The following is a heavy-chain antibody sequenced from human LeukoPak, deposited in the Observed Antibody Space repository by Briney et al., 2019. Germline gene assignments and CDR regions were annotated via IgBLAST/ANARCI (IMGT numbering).Heavy chain of an antibody. CDR2: MYYSGST. CDR3: ARHTFYYYDSSGYYERPFDY. J-gene: IGHJ4*02. Sequence: PSETLSLTCTVSGGSISSSSYYWGWIRPPPGKGLEWIGSMYYSGSTYYNPSLKSRVTISVDTSKNQFSLKLSSVTAADSAVYYCARHTFYYYDSSGYYERPFDYWGQGTLVTVSS. D-gene: IGHD3-22*01. CDR1: GGSISSSSYY. V-gene: IGHV4-39*01.